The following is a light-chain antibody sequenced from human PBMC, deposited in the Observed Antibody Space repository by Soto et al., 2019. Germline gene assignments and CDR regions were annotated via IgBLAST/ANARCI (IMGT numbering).Light chain of an antibody. CDR1: SSNIGSNT. CDR2: STN. CDR3: AAWDGSLNVVL. Sequence: QSALTQPPSASGTPGQRVAISCSGSSSNIGSNTVNWYQQLPGSAPQPLIYSTNQRPSGVPGRFSGSKSGTSASLAISGLQSEDEADYYCAAWDGSLNVVLFGGGTQLTVL. J-gene: IGLJ2*01. V-gene: IGLV1-44*01.